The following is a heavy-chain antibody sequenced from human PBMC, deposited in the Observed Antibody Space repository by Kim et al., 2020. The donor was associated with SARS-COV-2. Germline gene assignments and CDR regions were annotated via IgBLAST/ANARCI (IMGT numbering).Heavy chain of an antibody. D-gene: IGHD3-10*01. Sequence: VKGRFTISRENAKNSLYLQMNSLRAGDTAVYYCARGNPGSGSFYYGMDVWGQGTTVTVSS. CDR3: ARGNPGSGSFYYGMDV. J-gene: IGHJ6*02. V-gene: IGHV3-13*01.